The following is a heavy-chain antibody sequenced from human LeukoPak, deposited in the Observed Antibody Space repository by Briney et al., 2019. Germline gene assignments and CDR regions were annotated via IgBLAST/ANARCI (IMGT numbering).Heavy chain of an antibody. D-gene: IGHD6-13*01. CDR2: TRNKANSYTT. CDR3: ARGHAAAGTGWFDP. J-gene: IGHJ5*02. CDR1: GFTFSDHY. V-gene: IGHV3-72*01. Sequence: GGSLRLSCAASGFTFSDHYMDWVRQAPGKGLEWVGRTRNKANSYTTEYAASVKGRFTISRDDSKNSLYLQMNSLKTEDTAVYYCARGHAAAGTGWFDPWGQGTLVTVSS.